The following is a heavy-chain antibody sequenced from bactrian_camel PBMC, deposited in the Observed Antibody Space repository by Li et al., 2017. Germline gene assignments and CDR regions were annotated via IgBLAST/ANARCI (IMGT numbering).Heavy chain of an antibody. V-gene: IGHV3S40*01. CDR1: GFTFSTYD. D-gene: IGHD5*01. J-gene: IGHJ4*01. CDR3: AQTLPYMGWAHVI. Sequence: VQLVESGGGLVQPGGSLSLSCAASGFTFSTYDMSWVRQAPGKGLEWVSAINSGGGSAYVADSVKGRFTISGDNAKNTLYLQMNSMKTEDTAVYYCAQTLPYMGWAHVIWGQGTQVTVS. CDR2: INSGGGSA.